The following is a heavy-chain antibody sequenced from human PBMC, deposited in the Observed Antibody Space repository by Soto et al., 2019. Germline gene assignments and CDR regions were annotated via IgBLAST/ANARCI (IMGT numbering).Heavy chain of an antibody. J-gene: IGHJ6*03. CDR3: AKGGEGNKYYYYYMDV. V-gene: IGHV3-30*18. D-gene: IGHD3-10*01. CDR1: GFTFSSYG. CDR2: ISYDGSNK. Sequence: QVQLVESGGGVVQPGRSLRLSCAASGFTFSSYGMHWVRQAPGKGLEWVAVISYDGSNKYYADSVKGRFTISRDNSKNTLYLQMNSLRAEDTAVYYCAKGGEGNKYYYYYMDVWGKGTTVTVSS.